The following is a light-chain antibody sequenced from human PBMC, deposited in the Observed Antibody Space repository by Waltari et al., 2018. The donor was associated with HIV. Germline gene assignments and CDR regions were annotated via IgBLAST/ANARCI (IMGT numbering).Light chain of an antibody. J-gene: IGKJ1*01. CDR2: GAS. CDR1: QSITVN. V-gene: IGKV3-15*01. CDR3: QQYNNWPPT. Sequence: EIVMTQSPATLSVSPGQRVTLSCRASQSITVNLAWYQQKPGQALRLLIHGASARATGVPARLSGSGSGTEFTLTISDLQAEDFAIYCCQQYNNWPPTFGHGTKVEI.